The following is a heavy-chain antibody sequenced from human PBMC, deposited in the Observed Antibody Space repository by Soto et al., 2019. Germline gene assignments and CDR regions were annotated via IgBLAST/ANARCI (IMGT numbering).Heavy chain of an antibody. CDR3: ARDRKAVHYYMDV. V-gene: IGHV3-33*01. J-gene: IGHJ6*03. CDR1: GFTFSSYG. Sequence: GGSLRLSCAASGFTFSSYGMHWVRQAPGKGLEWVAVIWYDGSNKYYADSVKGRFTISRDNSKNTLYLQMNSLRAEDTAVYYCARDRKAVHYYMDVWGKGTTVTVSS. CDR2: IWYDGSNK. D-gene: IGHD2-8*01.